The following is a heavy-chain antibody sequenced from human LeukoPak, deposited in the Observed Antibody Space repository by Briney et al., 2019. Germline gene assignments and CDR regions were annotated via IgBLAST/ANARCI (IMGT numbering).Heavy chain of an antibody. CDR2: IYSGGST. J-gene: IGHJ4*02. Sequence: GGSLRLSCAASGFTVSSNYMSWVRQAPGKGLEWVSVIYSGGSTYYADSVKGRFTISRDNSKNTLYLQMNSLRAEDTAVYYCARGDDSSGYYPPFDYWGQGTLVTVSS. CDR1: GFTVSSNY. CDR3: ARGDDSSGYYPPFDY. V-gene: IGHV3-66*01. D-gene: IGHD3-22*01.